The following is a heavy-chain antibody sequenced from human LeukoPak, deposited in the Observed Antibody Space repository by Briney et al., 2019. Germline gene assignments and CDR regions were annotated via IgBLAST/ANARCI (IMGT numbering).Heavy chain of an antibody. Sequence: PGGSLRLSCAASGFTFSDYYMSWIRQPPGKGLEWIGYIYYSGSTNYNPSLKSRVTISVDTSKNQFSLKLSSVTAADTAVYYCARDFSSWQTNYFDYWGQGTLVTVSS. V-gene: IGHV4-59*01. CDR3: ARDFSSWQTNYFDY. CDR2: IYYSGST. D-gene: IGHD6-13*01. CDR1: GFTFSDYY. J-gene: IGHJ4*02.